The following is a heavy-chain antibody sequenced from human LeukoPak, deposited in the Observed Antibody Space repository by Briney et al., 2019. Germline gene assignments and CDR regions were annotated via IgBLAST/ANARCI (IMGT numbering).Heavy chain of an antibody. CDR2: MRSDGSTK. CDR1: GFSFSSYG. V-gene: IGHV3-30*02. Sequence: GGSLRLSCAASGFSFSSYGMHWVRQAPGKGLEWVAYMRSDGSTKYYADSVKGRFTISRDNAKNSLYLQMNSLRAEDTAVYYCARDYIAAAGMIGFDYWGQGTLVTVSS. CDR3: ARDYIAAAGMIGFDY. D-gene: IGHD6-13*01. J-gene: IGHJ4*02.